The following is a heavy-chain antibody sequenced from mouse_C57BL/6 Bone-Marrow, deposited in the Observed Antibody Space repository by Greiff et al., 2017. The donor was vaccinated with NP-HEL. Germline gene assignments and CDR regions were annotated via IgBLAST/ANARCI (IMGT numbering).Heavy chain of an antibody. CDR3: ARKNSGTTVVAYYYAMDY. Sequence: EVKLLESGPELVKPGASVKMSCKASGYTFTDYNMHWVKQSHGKSLEWIGYINPNNGGTSYNQKFKGKATLTVHKSSSTAYMELRSLTSEDSAVYYCARKNSGTTVVAYYYAMDYWGQGTSVTVSS. V-gene: IGHV1-22*01. CDR2: INPNNGGT. J-gene: IGHJ4*01. CDR1: GYTFTDYN. D-gene: IGHD1-1*01.